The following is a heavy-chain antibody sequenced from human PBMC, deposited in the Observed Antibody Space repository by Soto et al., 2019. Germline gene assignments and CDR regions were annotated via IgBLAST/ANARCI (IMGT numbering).Heavy chain of an antibody. CDR3: AKDLGVFNRLRFLEWPILDY. D-gene: IGHD3-3*01. Sequence: GGSLRLSCAASGFTFSSYAMSWVRQAPGKGLEWVSAISGSGGSTYYADSVKGRFTISRDNSKNTLYLQMNSLRAEDTAVYYCAKDLGVFNRLRFLEWPILDYWGQGTLVTVSS. CDR1: GFTFSSYA. J-gene: IGHJ4*02. V-gene: IGHV3-23*01. CDR2: ISGSGGST.